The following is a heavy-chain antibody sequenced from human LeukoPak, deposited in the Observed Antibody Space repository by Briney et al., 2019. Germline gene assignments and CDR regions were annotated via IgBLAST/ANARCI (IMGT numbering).Heavy chain of an antibody. V-gene: IGHV4-61*02. Sequence: SQTLSLTCTVSGGSISSGSYYWNWIRQPAGKGLEWIGRIYYSGSTNYNPSLNSRVTISVDTSKNQFSLKLSSVTAADTAVYYCARGRPTVSLYYYYYMDVWGKGTTVTISS. D-gene: IGHD4-17*01. CDR3: ARGRPTVSLYYYYYMDV. CDR1: GGSISSGSYY. CDR2: IYYSGST. J-gene: IGHJ6*03.